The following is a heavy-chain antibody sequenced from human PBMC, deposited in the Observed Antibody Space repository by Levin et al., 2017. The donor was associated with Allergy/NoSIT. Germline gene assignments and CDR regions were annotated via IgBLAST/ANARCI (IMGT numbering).Heavy chain of an antibody. J-gene: IGHJ4*02. CDR1: GYIFSTNW. Sequence: KVSCKASGYIFSTNWIGWVRQMPGKGLEWMGIIFPADSDTRYSPSFQGQVTISADKSITTAYLQWSSLKASDTAMYFCARPGKSGWGIDCWGQGTLVTVSS. CDR3: ARPGKSGWGIDC. CDR2: IFPADSDT. V-gene: IGHV5-51*01. D-gene: IGHD6-19*01.